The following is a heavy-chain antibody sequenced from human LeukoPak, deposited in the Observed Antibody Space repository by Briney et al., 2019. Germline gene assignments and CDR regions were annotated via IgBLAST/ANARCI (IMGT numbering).Heavy chain of an antibody. Sequence: GGSLRLSCAASGFDFSSNWMHWVRHAPGQGLVWVSRIKGDGISTNYADSVKGRFTISRDIAKNTLYLQMNSLRAEDTGVYYCAKDHYWRIDYWGRGTLVTVSS. CDR3: AKDHYWRIDY. V-gene: IGHV3-74*01. J-gene: IGHJ4*02. CDR2: IKGDGIST. CDR1: GFDFSSNW. D-gene: IGHD2-15*01.